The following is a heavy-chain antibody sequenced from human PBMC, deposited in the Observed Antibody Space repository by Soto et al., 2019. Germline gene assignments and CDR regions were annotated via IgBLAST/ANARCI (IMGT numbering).Heavy chain of an antibody. CDR2: IYHSGST. CDR3: ARDEGYSGSYGALYYYGMDV. V-gene: IGHV4-38-2*02. CDR1: GYSISSGYY. J-gene: IGHJ6*02. D-gene: IGHD1-26*01. Sequence: SETLSLTCAVSGYSISSGYYWGWIRQPPGKGLEWIGSIYHSGSTYYNPSLKSRVTISVDTSKNQFSLKLSSVTAADTAVYYCARDEGYSGSYGALYYYGMDVWGQGTTVTVSS.